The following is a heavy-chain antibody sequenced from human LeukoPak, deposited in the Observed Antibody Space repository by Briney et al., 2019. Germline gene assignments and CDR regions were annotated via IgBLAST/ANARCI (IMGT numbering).Heavy chain of an antibody. Sequence: ASVKVSCKASGYTFTRYYMHWVRQAPGQGLEWMGWINPNSGGTNYAQKFQGRVTMTRDTSISTAYMELSRLRSDDTAVYYCARGPLRLQLYYNERTYYYYMDVWGKGTTVTVSS. V-gene: IGHV1-2*02. CDR1: GYTFTRYY. CDR3: ARGPLRLQLYYNERTYYYYMDV. D-gene: IGHD6-6*01. J-gene: IGHJ6*03. CDR2: INPNSGGT.